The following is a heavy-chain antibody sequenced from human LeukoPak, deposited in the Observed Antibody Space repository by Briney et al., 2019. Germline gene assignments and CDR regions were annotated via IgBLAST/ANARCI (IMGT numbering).Heavy chain of an antibody. CDR3: ARDPLFDKAAGYSI. V-gene: IGHV3-30-3*01. CDR2: ISYDGSNK. Sequence: GGSLRLSCAASGFTFSSYAMHWVRQAPGKGLEWVAVISYDGSNKYYADSVKGRFTISRDNSKNTLYLQMNSLRAEDTAVYYCARDPLFDKAAGYSIWGQGTMVTVSS. D-gene: IGHD1-1*01. CDR1: GFTFSSYA. J-gene: IGHJ3*02.